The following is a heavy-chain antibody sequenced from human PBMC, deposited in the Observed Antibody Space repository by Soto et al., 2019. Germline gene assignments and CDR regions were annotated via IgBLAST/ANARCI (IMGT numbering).Heavy chain of an antibody. Sequence: QVQLQQWGAGLLKPSETLSLTCAVYGGSFSGYYWSWIRQPPRKGLEWIGEINHSGSPNYNPSLKSRVTISVDTSKNQFSLKLSSVTAADTAVYYCARGVQGWGVYYFDYWGQGTLVTVSS. CDR2: INHSGSP. CDR1: GGSFSGYY. J-gene: IGHJ4*02. V-gene: IGHV4-34*01. CDR3: ARGVQGWGVYYFDY. D-gene: IGHD3-16*01.